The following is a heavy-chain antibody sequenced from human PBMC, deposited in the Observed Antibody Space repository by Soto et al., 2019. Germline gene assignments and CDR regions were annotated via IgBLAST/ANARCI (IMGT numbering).Heavy chain of an antibody. CDR2: IYYSGSI. CDR3: AGHQPYYFYY. V-gene: IGHV4-59*08. J-gene: IGHJ4*02. Sequence: SETLSLTCTVSGGSISSYYWSWIRQPPGKGLEWIGYIYYSGSINYNPSLKSRVTISVDTSKNQFSLKLSSVTAADTAVYYCAGHQPYYFYYWGQGTLVTVSS. CDR1: GGSISSYY.